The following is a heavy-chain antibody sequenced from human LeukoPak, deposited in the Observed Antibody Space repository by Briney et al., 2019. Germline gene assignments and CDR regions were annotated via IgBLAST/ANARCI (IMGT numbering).Heavy chain of an antibody. CDR1: GYTFTSYA. V-gene: IGHV1-3*03. J-gene: IGHJ6*03. CDR3: ARVTVYSSSSRNYYYYYYMDV. Sequence: GASAKVSCKASGYTFTSYAMHWVRQAPGQRLEWMGWINAGNGNTKYSQEFQGRVTITRDTSASTAYMELSSLRSEDMAVYYCARVTVYSSSSRNYYYYYYMDVWGKGTTVTVSS. D-gene: IGHD6-6*01. CDR2: INAGNGNT.